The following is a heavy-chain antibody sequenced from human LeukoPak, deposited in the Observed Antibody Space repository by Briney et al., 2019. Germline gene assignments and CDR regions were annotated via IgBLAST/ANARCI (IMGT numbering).Heavy chain of an antibody. V-gene: IGHV1-18*01. CDR1: GYTFTSYG. D-gene: IGHD3-22*01. CDR3: ARDLVTYYYDSSGYPFDP. Sequence: APVKVSCKASGYTFTSYGISWVRQAPGQGLEWMGWISAYNGNTNYAQKLQGRVTMTTDTSTSTAYMELRSLRSDDTAVYYCARDLVTYYYDSSGYPFDPWGQGTLVTVSS. CDR2: ISAYNGNT. J-gene: IGHJ5*02.